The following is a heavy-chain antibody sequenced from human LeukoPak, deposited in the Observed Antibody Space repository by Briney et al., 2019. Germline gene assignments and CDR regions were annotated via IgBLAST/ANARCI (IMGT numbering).Heavy chain of an antibody. J-gene: IGHJ4*02. D-gene: IGHD3-22*01. CDR3: ATRGQATDYYDRGGEFDY. V-gene: IGHV3-30-3*01. CDR1: GFTFSSYA. Sequence: GGSLRLSCAASGFTFSSYAMHWVRQAPGKGLEWVAVISYDGSNKYYADSVKGRFTISRDNSKNTLYLQMNSLRAEDTAVYYCATRGQATDYYDRGGEFDYWGQGTLVTVSS. CDR2: ISYDGSNK.